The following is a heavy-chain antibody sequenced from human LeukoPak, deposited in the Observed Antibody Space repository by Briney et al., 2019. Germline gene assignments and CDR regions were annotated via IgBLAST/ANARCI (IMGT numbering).Heavy chain of an antibody. D-gene: IGHD4-17*01. Sequence: GGSLRLSCAASGFTFSSYWMSWIRQAPGKGLEWVSSISDSGGRTFYADSVKGRFTISRDNSKDTLNLQMNSLRAEDTALNYCAGRCIYDDYGRLDAFDVWGQGTMVTVSS. J-gene: IGHJ3*01. CDR3: AGRCIYDDYGRLDAFDV. V-gene: IGHV3-23*01. CDR2: ISDSGGRT. CDR1: GFTFSSYW.